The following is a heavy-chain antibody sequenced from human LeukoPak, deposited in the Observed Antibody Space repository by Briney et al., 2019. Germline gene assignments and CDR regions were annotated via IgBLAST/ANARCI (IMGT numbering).Heavy chain of an antibody. J-gene: IGHJ4*02. CDR3: ARFRDSHYLAPFVF. D-gene: IGHD4-11*01. CDR2: FYAGATT. CDR1: GFSVSSNY. V-gene: IGHV3-53*01. Sequence: GGSLRLSCAVSGFSVSSNYMTWVRQAPGKGLEWVSVFYAGATTYYADSVKGRFTISKDISKNTLSLQMNNLRAEDTAVYFCARFRDSHYLAPFVFWGQGALVTVSS.